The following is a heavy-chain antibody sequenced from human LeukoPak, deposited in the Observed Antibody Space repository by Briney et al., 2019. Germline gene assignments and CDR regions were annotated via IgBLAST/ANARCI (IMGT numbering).Heavy chain of an antibody. V-gene: IGHV4-31*03. Sequence: SQTLSLTCTVSSCSISSGGYYWSWIRQHPGKGLEWIGYIYYSGSTYYNPSLKSRVTISVDTSKNQFSLKLSSVTAADTAVYYCARTYMTSARFDPWGQGTLVTVSS. CDR2: IYYSGST. CDR3: ARTYMTSARFDP. J-gene: IGHJ5*02. D-gene: IGHD2-21*02. CDR1: SCSISSGGYY.